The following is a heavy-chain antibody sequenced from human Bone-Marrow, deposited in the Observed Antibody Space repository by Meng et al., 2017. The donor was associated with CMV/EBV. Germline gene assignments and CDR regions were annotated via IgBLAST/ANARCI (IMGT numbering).Heavy chain of an antibody. D-gene: IGHD6-13*01. CDR3: AKEDSSSWRYYYYGMDV. V-gene: IGHV3-30*02. J-gene: IGHJ6*02. CDR2: IRYDGSNK. Sequence: GESLKISCAASGFTFSSSWMHWVRQAPGKGLEWVAFIRYDGSNKYYADSVKGRFTISRDNSKNTLYLQMNSLRAEDTAVYYCAKEDSSSWRYYYYGMDVWGQGTTVTVSS. CDR1: GFTFSSSW.